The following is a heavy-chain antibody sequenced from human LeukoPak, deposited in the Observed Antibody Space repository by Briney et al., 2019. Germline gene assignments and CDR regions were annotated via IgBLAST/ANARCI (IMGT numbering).Heavy chain of an antibody. D-gene: IGHD6-19*01. CDR2: ISGSGGST. CDR3: AKDLPTDSSGWYPNGPYNWFDS. Sequence: GGSLRLSCAASGFTFSSYAMSWVRQAPGKGLEWVSAISGSGGSTYYADSVKGRFTISRDNSKNTLYLQMNSLRAEDTAVYYCAKDLPTDSSGWYPNGPYNWFDSWGQGTLVTVSS. CDR1: GFTFSSYA. J-gene: IGHJ5*01. V-gene: IGHV3-23*01.